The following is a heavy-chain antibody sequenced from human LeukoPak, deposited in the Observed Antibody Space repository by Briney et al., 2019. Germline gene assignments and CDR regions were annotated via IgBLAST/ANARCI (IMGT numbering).Heavy chain of an antibody. CDR1: GFTFSSYA. D-gene: IGHD1-26*01. CDR3: AKDVGSCYVGSLAY. V-gene: IGHV3-23*01. CDR2: ISGSGGST. Sequence: GGSLRLSCAASGFTFSSYAMSWVRQAPGKGLEWVSAISGSGGSTYYADSVKGRFTISRDNSKNTLYLQMNSLRAEDTAVYYCAKDVGSCYVGSLAYWGQGTLVTVSS. J-gene: IGHJ4*02.